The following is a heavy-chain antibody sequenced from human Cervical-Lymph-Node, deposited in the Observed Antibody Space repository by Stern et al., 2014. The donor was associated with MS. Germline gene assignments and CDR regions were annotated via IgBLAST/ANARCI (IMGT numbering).Heavy chain of an antibody. CDR1: GYTFASYA. CDR2: ISVYNGNT. V-gene: IGHV1-18*01. D-gene: IGHD3-16*01. CDR3: ARVFMAGGVQRWFDP. J-gene: IGHJ5*02. Sequence: QVQLVQSGAEVKKPGASVKVSCKAAGYTFASYAITWVRQAPGQGLEWMGWISVYNGNTNYAQKLQGRVTMTTDTSTSTAYMEVRSLRSDDTAVYYCARVFMAGGVQRWFDPWGQGTLVTVSS.